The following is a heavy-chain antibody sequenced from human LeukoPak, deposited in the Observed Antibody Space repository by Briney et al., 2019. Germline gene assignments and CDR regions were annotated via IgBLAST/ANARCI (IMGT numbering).Heavy chain of an antibody. J-gene: IGHJ4*02. D-gene: IGHD6-13*01. CDR1: GFTFSSYA. Sequence: GGSLRLSCAASGFTFSSYAMSWVRQAPGKGLEWVSAISGSGGSTYYADSVKGRFTISRDNSKNTLYLQMNSLRAEDTAVYYCARDREQLGSFDYWGQGTLVTVSS. CDR3: ARDREQLGSFDY. V-gene: IGHV3-23*01. CDR2: ISGSGGST.